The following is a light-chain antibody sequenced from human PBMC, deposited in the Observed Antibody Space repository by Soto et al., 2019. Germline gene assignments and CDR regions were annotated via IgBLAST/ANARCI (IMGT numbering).Light chain of an antibody. CDR1: QSISSS. Sequence: EIVMTQSPATLSVSPGERVTLSCRASQSISSSLAWYQQKPGQSPRLLMHGASTRATGIPARFSGSGSGTDFTLSISSLQSEDFAVYYCQQYTNWLTFGGGTKVEIK. CDR3: QQYTNWLT. CDR2: GAS. J-gene: IGKJ4*01. V-gene: IGKV3-15*01.